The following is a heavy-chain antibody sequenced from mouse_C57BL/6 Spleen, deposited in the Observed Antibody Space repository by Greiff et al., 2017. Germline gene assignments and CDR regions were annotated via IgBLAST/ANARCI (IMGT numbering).Heavy chain of an antibody. CDR1: GYTFTSYW. Sequence: VQLQQPGAELVKPGASVKMSCKASGYTFTSYWITWVKQRPGQGLEWIGDIYPGSGSTNYNEKFKSKATLTVDTSSSTAYMQLSSLTSEDSAVYYGARSDYGYDVKAPDAMDYWGQGTSVTVSS. CDR2: IYPGSGST. CDR3: ARSDYGYDVKAPDAMDY. V-gene: IGHV1-55*01. D-gene: IGHD2-2*01. J-gene: IGHJ4*01.